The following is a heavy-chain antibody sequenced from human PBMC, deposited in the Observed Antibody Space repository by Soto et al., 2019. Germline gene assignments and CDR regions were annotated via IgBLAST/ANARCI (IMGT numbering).Heavy chain of an antibody. D-gene: IGHD6-6*01. CDR3: ARHRMRSSSLSWFDP. CDR1: GGSISSSSYY. J-gene: IGHJ5*02. CDR2: IYYSGST. Sequence: PSETLSLTCTVSGGSISSSSYYWGWIRQPPGKGLEWIGSIYYSGSTYYNPSLKSRVTISADTSKNQFSLKLSSVTAADTAVYYCARHRMRSSSLSWFDPWGQGTLVTVSS. V-gene: IGHV4-39*01.